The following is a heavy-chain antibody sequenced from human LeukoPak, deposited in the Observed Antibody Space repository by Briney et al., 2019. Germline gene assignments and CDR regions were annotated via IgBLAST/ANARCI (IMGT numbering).Heavy chain of an antibody. CDR3: ARPHDSGWSDY. CDR2: ISGSGSST. J-gene: IGHJ4*02. D-gene: IGHD6-19*01. CDR1: GFTFSTYA. V-gene: IGHV3-23*01. Sequence: GGSLRLSCAASGFTFSTYAMTWVRQAPGKGLEWVSSISGSGSSTYHADSVKGRFTISRDNAKNSLYLQMNSLRAEDTAVYYCARPHDSGWSDYWGQGTLVTVSS.